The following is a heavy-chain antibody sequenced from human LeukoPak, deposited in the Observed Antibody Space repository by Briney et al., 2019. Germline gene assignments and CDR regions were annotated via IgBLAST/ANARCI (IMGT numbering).Heavy chain of an antibody. CDR1: GGSISSSSYY. Sequence: SETLSPTCTVSGGSISSSSYYWGWIRQPPGKGLEWIGRIYTSGSTNYNPSLKSRVTMSVDTSKNQFSLKLSSVTAADTAVYYCAREEAVAGRGVFDYWGQGTLVTVSS. CDR3: AREEAVAGRGVFDY. V-gene: IGHV4-39*07. CDR2: IYTSGST. J-gene: IGHJ4*02. D-gene: IGHD6-19*01.